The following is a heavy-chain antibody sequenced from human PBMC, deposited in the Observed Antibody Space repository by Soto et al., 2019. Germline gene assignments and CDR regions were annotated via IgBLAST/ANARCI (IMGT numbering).Heavy chain of an antibody. CDR3: ARAGAATLSDY. J-gene: IGHJ4*02. D-gene: IGHD2-15*01. Sequence: QVHLQESGPGLVKPSETLSLTCTVSGGSISNYYWSWIRQPPGKGLKWIAYIYYSGSTNYNPSLKSRVTISLDTSKNQFSLKLSSVTAADTAVYYCARAGAATLSDYWGQGTLVTVSS. V-gene: IGHV4-59*01. CDR2: IYYSGST. CDR1: GGSISNYY.